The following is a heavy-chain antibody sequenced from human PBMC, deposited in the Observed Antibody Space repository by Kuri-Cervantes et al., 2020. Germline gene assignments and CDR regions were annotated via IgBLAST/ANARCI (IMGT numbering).Heavy chain of an antibody. V-gene: IGHV3-21*01. CDR2: ISSSSSYI. CDR3: ARDTDYGDYGSSDY. Sequence: GGSLRLSCAASGFTFSSYSMNWVRQAPGKGLEWVSSISSSSSYIYYADSVKGRFTISRDNAKNSLYLQMNGLRAEDTAVYYCARDTDYGDYGSSDYWGQGTLVTVSS. CDR1: GFTFSSYS. D-gene: IGHD4-17*01. J-gene: IGHJ4*02.